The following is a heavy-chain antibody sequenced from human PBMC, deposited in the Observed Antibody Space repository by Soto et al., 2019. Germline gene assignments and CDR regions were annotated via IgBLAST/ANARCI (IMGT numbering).Heavy chain of an antibody. CDR1: GYNFTAYW. CDR3: ARHNLRNAFDI. J-gene: IGHJ3*02. V-gene: IGHV5-51*01. Sequence: GESLKISCKVSGYNFTAYWLGWVRQVPGGGLEWMGLIYPADSDTRYSPSFQAQVTISADKSISTAYLQWSSLKASDTAMYYCARHNLRNAFDIWDPGTLVTVSS. CDR2: IYPADSDT.